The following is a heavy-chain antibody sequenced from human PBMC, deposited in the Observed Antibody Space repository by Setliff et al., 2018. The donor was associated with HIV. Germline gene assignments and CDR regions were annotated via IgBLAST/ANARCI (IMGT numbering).Heavy chain of an antibody. CDR3: ARAPNSPYYSNFWYADH. Sequence: GESLKISCKTSGYSFNTYWIGWVRRMPGKGLEWMAIFYPGDSDTRYSPSFQSQVTVSADKSIGTAYLQWDSLKASDTALYFCARAPNSPYYSNFWYADHWGQGTLVTVSS. J-gene: IGHJ5*02. D-gene: IGHD3-22*01. V-gene: IGHV5-51*01. CDR1: GYSFNTYW. CDR2: FYPGDSDT.